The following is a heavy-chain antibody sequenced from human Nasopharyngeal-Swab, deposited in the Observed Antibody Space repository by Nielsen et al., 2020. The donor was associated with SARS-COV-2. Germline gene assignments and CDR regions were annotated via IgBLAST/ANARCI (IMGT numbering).Heavy chain of an antibody. CDR3: ARERGLRFLEWLSLWDGMDV. CDR2: ISSSSSYT. Sequence: GGSLRLSCEASGFTFSDYYMSWIRQAPGKGLEWVSYISSSSSYTNYADSVKGRFTISRDNAKNSLYLQMNSLRAEDTAVYYCARERGLRFLEWLSLWDGMDVWGQGTTVTVSS. D-gene: IGHD3-3*01. J-gene: IGHJ6*02. CDR1: GFTFSDYY. V-gene: IGHV3-11*05.